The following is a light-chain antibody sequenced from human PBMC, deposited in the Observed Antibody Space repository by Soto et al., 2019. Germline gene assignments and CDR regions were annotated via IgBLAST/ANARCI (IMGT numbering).Light chain of an antibody. CDR2: GAS. J-gene: IGKJ1*01. V-gene: IGKV3-20*01. Sequence: DIVLTQSPVTLSLSPGERATLSCRASQSFNSIYLAWYQQKPGQAPRLLIYGASSRATGIPDRFSGSGSGTDFTLTISRLEPEDFAVYYCHQYDSWTFGQGTKVDVK. CDR3: HQYDSWT. CDR1: QSFNSIY.